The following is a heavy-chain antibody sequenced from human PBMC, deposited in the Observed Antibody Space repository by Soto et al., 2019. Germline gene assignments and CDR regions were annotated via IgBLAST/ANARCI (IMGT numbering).Heavy chain of an antibody. V-gene: IGHV4-59*08. Sequence: SETLSLTCTVSGGSITNNYWSWIRQSPGKGLEWIGCSYYSGSTSYNPSLRSRVTISIDTSKTQFSLRLRSVTAADTAVYYCARRQNWNNLFDTWGQGILVTVSS. J-gene: IGHJ5*02. D-gene: IGHD1-1*01. CDR3: ARRQNWNNLFDT. CDR2: SYYSGST. CDR1: GGSITNNY.